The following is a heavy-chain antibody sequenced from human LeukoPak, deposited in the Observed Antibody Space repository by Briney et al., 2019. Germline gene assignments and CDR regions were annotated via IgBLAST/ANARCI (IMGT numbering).Heavy chain of an antibody. CDR3: ARDRYGGNSGSFDI. V-gene: IGHV1-18*01. CDR2: ISAYNGTT. D-gene: IGHD4-23*01. CDR1: GYTFTSYG. J-gene: IGHJ3*02. Sequence: ASVKVSCKASGYTFTSYGISWVRQAPGQGLEWMGWISAYNGTTNYAQKLRGRVTMTTDTSTSTAYMALRSLRSDDTAVYYCARDRYGGNSGSFDIWGQGTMVTVSS.